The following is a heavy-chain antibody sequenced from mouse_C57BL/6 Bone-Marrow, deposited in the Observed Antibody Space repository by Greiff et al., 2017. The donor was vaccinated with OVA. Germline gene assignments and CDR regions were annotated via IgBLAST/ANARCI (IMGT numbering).Heavy chain of an antibody. V-gene: IGHV1-69*01. J-gene: IGHJ2*01. Sequence: QVRLQQPGAELVMPGASVKLSCKASGYTFTSYWMHWVKQRPGQGLEWIGEIDPSDSYTNYNQKFKGKSTLTVDKSSSTAYMQLSSLTSEDSAVYYCARDGYFFDYWGQGTTLTVSS. D-gene: IGHD2-3*01. CDR2: IDPSDSYT. CDR3: ARDGYFFDY. CDR1: GYTFTSYW.